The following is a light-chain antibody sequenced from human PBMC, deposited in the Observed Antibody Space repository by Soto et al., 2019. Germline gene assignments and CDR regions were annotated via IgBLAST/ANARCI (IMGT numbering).Light chain of an antibody. V-gene: IGKV2-28*01. Sequence: DIVITHSPLSLPVTPGEPASISCRSSQSLLHTSGYNYLDWYLQKPGQSPQLLIYLGSNRASGVPDRFSGSESGTDFTLKITRVEAEDVGVYYCMQRLQTPWTLGQGTKVDIK. CDR3: MQRLQTPWT. CDR1: QSLLHTSGYNY. J-gene: IGKJ1*01. CDR2: LGS.